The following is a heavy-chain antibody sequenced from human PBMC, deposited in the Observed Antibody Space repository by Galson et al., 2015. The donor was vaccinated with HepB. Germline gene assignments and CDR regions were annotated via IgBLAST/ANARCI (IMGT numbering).Heavy chain of an antibody. CDR1: GFTFSSYS. CDR3: ARDRGGSGSYLSYYYGMDV. CDR2: ISTSSDIK. D-gene: IGHD3-10*01. Sequence: SLRLSCAASGFTFSSYSMNWVRQAPGKGLEWVSYISTSSDIKHYADSVKGRFTISRDNAKNSLYLQMSSLRAEDTAVYYCARDRGGSGSYLSYYYGMDVWGQGTTVTVSS. J-gene: IGHJ6*02. V-gene: IGHV3-48*04.